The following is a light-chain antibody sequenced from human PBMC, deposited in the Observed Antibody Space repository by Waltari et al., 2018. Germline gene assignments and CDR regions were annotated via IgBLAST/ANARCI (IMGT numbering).Light chain of an antibody. CDR2: DVS. Sequence: QSALTHPAAVSGSPGRSITISCVEARCDVGVDNYVSWYQHHPDKPPKLMIYDVSKRPSGVSGRFSASKSGNTASLTISVLQAEDESDYYCSSYSSSTTPLIFGGGTKLTVL. V-gene: IGLV2-14*03. CDR3: SSYSSSTTPLI. J-gene: IGLJ2*01. CDR1: RCDVGVDNY.